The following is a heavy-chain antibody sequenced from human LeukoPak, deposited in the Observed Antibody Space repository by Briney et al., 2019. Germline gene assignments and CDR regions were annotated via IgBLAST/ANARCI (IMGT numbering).Heavy chain of an antibody. CDR2: IYPGDSDT. D-gene: IGHD5-12*01. J-gene: IGHJ6*02. V-gene: IGHV5-51*01. CDR3: ARLNSGYEPHYGMDV. CDR1: GYSFTSYW. Sequence: GESLKISCKGSGYSFTSYWIGWVRQMPGKGLEWMGIIYPGDSDTRYSPSFQGQVTISADKSISTAYLQWGSLKASDTAMYYCARLNSGYEPHYGMDVWGQGTTVTVSS.